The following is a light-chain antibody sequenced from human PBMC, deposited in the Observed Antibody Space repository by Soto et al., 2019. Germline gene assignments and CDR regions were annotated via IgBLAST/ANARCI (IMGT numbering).Light chain of an antibody. CDR1: QSITTK. CDR2: GAS. V-gene: IGKV3-20*01. CDR3: QQYGSPGT. Sequence: VLGESPGIRSLSPGERVSLSCRANQSITTKLAWYQQKPSQAPRLLIYGASNRATGIPDRFSGSGSGTDFTLTSSRLAPEDFAVYYCQQYGSPGTFGQGTKVDIK. J-gene: IGKJ1*01.